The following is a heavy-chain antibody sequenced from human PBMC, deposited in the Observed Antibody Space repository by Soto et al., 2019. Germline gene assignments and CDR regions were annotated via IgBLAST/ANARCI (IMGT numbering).Heavy chain of an antibody. CDR3: ARGGRQQQRDY. CDR1: GDSISSSKW. D-gene: IGHD6-13*01. V-gene: IGHV4-4*02. Sequence: PSETLSLTCAVSGDSISSSKWWSWVRQPPGKGLEWIGEIYHSGSTNYNPSLKSRVIISVDKSKNQFSLKLSSVTDADTAVYYCARGGRQQQRDYWGQGTLVTSPQ. J-gene: IGHJ4*02. CDR2: IYHSGST.